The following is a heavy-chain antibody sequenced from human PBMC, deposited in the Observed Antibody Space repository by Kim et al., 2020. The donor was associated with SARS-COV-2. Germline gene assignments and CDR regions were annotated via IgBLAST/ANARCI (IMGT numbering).Heavy chain of an antibody. J-gene: IGHJ3*02. V-gene: IGHV1-18*01. CDR1: GYTFTSYG. Sequence: ASVKVSCKASGYTFTSYGISWVRQAPGQGLEWMGWISAYNGNTNYAQKLQGRVTMTTDTSTSTAYMELRSLRSDDTAVYYCARERGEIRYDYVWGSYRPEAFDIWGQGTMVTVSS. D-gene: IGHD3-16*02. CDR2: ISAYNGNT. CDR3: ARERGEIRYDYVWGSYRPEAFDI.